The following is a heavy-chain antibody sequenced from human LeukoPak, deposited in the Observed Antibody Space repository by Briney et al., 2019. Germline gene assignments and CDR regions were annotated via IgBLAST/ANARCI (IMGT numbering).Heavy chain of an antibody. CDR3: ARGGYSYGYDYYYGMDV. D-gene: IGHD5-18*01. CDR1: GCPISSYY. CDR2: IYTSGST. J-gene: IGHJ6*02. V-gene: IGHV4-4*07. Sequence: SETLSLTCTVSGCPISSYYWSWIRQPAGKGLEWIGRIYTSGSTNYNPSPKSRVTLSVDTSKNQFSLELSSVTAADTAVYYCARGGYSYGYDYYYGMDVWGQGTTVTVSS.